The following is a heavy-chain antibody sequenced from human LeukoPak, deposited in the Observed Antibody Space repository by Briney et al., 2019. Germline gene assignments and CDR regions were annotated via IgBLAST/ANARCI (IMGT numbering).Heavy chain of an antibody. Sequence: PGGSLRLSCAASGFTFSSYWMNWVRQAPGKGLEWVANIKPDGGEKYYVDSVRGRFTISRDNAKNSLYLQMNSLRAEDAAVYYCARGGAYWGQGTLVTVSS. CDR3: ARGGAY. V-gene: IGHV3-7*01. D-gene: IGHD3-16*01. CDR1: GFTFSSYW. CDR2: IKPDGGEK. J-gene: IGHJ4*02.